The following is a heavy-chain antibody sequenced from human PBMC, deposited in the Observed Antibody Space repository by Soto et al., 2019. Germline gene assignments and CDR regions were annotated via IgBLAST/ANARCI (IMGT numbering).Heavy chain of an antibody. CDR1: GFTFSSYG. CDR3: ARGEDIVVVVAATSPGGAEYFQH. V-gene: IGHV3-33*01. D-gene: IGHD2-15*01. Sequence: QVQLVESGGGVVQPGRSLRLSCAASGFTFSSYGMHWVRQAPGKGLEWVAVIWYDGSNKYYADSVKGRFTISRDNSKNTLYLQMNSLRAEDTAVYYCARGEDIVVVVAATSPGGAEYFQHWGQGTLVTVSS. J-gene: IGHJ1*01. CDR2: IWYDGSNK.